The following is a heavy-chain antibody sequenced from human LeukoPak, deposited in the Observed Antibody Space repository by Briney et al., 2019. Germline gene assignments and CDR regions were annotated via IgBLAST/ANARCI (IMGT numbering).Heavy chain of an antibody. CDR2: INPNSGGT. CDR3: ARDHCSSTSCYTGRGPDY. V-gene: IGHV1-2*02. D-gene: IGHD2-2*02. CDR1: GYTFTGYY. Sequence: SVKVSCKASGYTFTGYYMHWVRQAPGQGLEWMGWINPNSGGTNYARKFQGRVTMTRDTSISTAYMELSRLRSDDTAVYYCARDHCSSTSCYTGRGPDYWGQGTLVTVSS. J-gene: IGHJ4*02.